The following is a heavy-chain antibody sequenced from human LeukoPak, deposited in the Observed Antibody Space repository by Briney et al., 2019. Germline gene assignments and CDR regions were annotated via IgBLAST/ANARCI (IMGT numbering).Heavy chain of an antibody. CDR2: IYYSGST. Sequence: SETLSLTCTVSGGSISSSSYYWGWIRQPPGKGLEWIGSIYYSGSTYYNPSLKSRVTISVDTSKNQFSPKLSSVTAADTAVYYCARRDTYYDFWSGYGYNWFDPWGQGTLVTVSS. D-gene: IGHD3-3*01. CDR1: GGSISSSSYY. J-gene: IGHJ5*02. CDR3: ARRDTYYDFWSGYGYNWFDP. V-gene: IGHV4-39*01.